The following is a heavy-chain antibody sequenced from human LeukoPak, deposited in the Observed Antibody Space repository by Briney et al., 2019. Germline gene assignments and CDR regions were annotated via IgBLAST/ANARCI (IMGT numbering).Heavy chain of an antibody. CDR3: ARLWGSVSGYFDY. Sequence: GRSLRLSCAVSGYSFSSHGMHWVRQAPGKGLEWVAAIWYDESYKYYADSVKGRFTISRDNSKNMLYLQMDSLRAEDTALYYCARLWGSVSGYFDYWGQGTLVPVSS. V-gene: IGHV3-33*01. CDR2: IWYDESYK. CDR1: GYSFSSHG. D-gene: IGHD2-21*01. J-gene: IGHJ4*02.